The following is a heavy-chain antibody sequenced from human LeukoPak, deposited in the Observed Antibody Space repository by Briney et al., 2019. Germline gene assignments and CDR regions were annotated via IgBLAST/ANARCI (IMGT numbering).Heavy chain of an antibody. CDR2: IYYSGST. V-gene: IGHV4-39*07. Sequence: SIYYSGSTYYNPSLKSRVTISVDTSKNQFSLKLSSVTAADTAVYYCARAPRITMIVGAFDIWGQGTMVTVSS. D-gene: IGHD3-22*01. CDR3: ARAPRITMIVGAFDI. J-gene: IGHJ3*02.